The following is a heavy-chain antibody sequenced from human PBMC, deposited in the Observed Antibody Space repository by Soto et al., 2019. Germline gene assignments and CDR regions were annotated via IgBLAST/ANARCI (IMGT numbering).Heavy chain of an antibody. J-gene: IGHJ4*02. D-gene: IGHD6-13*01. CDR3: ASSVAAAGTMDKFDY. Sequence: EVQLVESGGGLVKPGGSLRLSCTASGFTFSTYTVNWVRQAPGKGLEWVSSISSRSSFIYYADSVKGRFTISRDNAKNSLYLQMNPLTAGDTAVYYCASSVAAAGTMDKFDYWGQGTLVTVSS. CDR1: GFTFSTYT. CDR2: ISSRSSFI. V-gene: IGHV3-21*01.